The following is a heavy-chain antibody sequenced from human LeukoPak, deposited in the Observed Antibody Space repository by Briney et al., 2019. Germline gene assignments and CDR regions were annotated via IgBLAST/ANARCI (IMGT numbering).Heavy chain of an antibody. CDR2: ISGDNGNT. CDR1: GYTFTNYG. CDR3: ARDCDRSGYYCY. J-gene: IGHJ4*02. V-gene: IGHV1-18*01. Sequence: GASVTVSFKCSGYTFTNYGISWVRQAPGQGQEGMGWISGDNGNTYYAQKLQARITITTDTSTSTAYMELRSLRSDDTAVYYCARDCDRSGYYCYWGQGTLVTVSS. D-gene: IGHD3-22*01.